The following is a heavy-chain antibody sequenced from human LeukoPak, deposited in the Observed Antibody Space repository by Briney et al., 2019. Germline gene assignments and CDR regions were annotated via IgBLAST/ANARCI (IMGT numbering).Heavy chain of an antibody. J-gene: IGHJ4*02. CDR3: AADVPENGAEIDY. V-gene: IGHV3-15*01. CDR2: VRSDGTT. CDR1: VYTFNQAR. D-gene: IGHD4-17*01. Sequence: PGGSLRLSCVPTVYTFNQARMSWAPRAPGEGLESVARVRSDGTTEYAATAKGRFTILRDDSRNTLYLHMTRLRTEDTAIFHCAADVPENGAEIDYWGQGTLVTVSS.